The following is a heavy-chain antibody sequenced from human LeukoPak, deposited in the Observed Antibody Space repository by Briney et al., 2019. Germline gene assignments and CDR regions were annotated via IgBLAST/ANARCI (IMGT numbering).Heavy chain of an antibody. Sequence: GASVKVSCKASGYTFTGYYLHWVRQAPGQGLEWMGWINPNTGGTNYAQKFQGRVTMTRDTSISTAYMEVSRLRSDDTAVYYCARGGYSYGPDYFDYWGQGTLVTVSS. J-gene: IGHJ4*02. CDR1: GYTFTGYY. CDR3: ARGGYSYGPDYFDY. D-gene: IGHD5-18*01. V-gene: IGHV1-2*02. CDR2: INPNTGGT.